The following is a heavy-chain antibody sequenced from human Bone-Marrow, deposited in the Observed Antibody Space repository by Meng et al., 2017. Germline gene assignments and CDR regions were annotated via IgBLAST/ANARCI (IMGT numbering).Heavy chain of an antibody. V-gene: IGHV1-2*02. CDR3: AREPSHPGVAVAGSPYYYYGMDV. D-gene: IGHD6-19*01. J-gene: IGHJ6*02. Sequence: ASVKVSCKASGYTFTGYYMHWVRQAPGQGLEWMGWINPNSGGTNYAQKFQGRVTMTRDTSISTAYMELSRLRSDDTAVYYCAREPSHPGVAVAGSPYYYYGMDVWGQGTTVTVSS. CDR2: INPNSGGT. CDR1: GYTFTGYY.